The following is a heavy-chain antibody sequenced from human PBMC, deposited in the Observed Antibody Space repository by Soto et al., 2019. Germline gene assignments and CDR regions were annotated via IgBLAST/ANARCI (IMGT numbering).Heavy chain of an antibody. CDR1: GGSFSGYY. J-gene: IGHJ6*02. CDR3: ARDRRRSGRYIYGMDV. CDR2: INHSGST. D-gene: IGHD6-19*01. Sequence: SETLSLTCAVYGGSFSGYYWSWIRQPPGKGLEWIGEINHSGSTNYNPSLKSRVTISVDTSKNQSSLKLSSVTAADTAVYYCARDRRRSGRYIYGMDVWGQGTTVTVSS. V-gene: IGHV4-34*01.